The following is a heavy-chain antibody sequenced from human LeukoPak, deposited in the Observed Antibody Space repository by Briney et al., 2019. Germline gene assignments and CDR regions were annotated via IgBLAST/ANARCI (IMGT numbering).Heavy chain of an antibody. CDR1: GGSFSGYY. CDR2: INHSGST. Sequence: PSETLSLTCAVYGGSFSGYYWSWIRQPPGKGLEWIGEINHSGSTNYNPSLKSRVTISVDTSKNQFSLKLSSVTAADTAVYYCARLYFDWLLGYYFDYWGQGTLVTVSS. J-gene: IGHJ4*02. D-gene: IGHD3-9*01. CDR3: ARLYFDWLLGYYFDY. V-gene: IGHV4-34*01.